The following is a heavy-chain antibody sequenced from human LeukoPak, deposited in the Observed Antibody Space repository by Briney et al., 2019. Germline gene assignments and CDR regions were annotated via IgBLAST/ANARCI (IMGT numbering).Heavy chain of an antibody. V-gene: IGHV4-39*01. CDR1: GDSIRSSIYY. CDR3: ARPLTRGGTYYV. D-gene: IGHD1-26*01. CDR2: VYYDGSA. J-gene: IGHJ4*02. Sequence: SETLSLTCGVSGDSIRSSIYYWGWIRQPPGKGLEWIGSVYYDGSAYYNPSLKSRVTISVDTSKNQLSLKLSSVTAADTAVYYYARPLTRGGTYYVWGQGTLVTVSS.